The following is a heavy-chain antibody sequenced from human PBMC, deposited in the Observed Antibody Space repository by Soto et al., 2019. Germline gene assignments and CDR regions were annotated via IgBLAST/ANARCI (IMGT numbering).Heavy chain of an antibody. CDR3: ARDSQLRY. Sequence: QPQLVQSGPEVKKSGASVKVSCKASGYTFINYGVSWVRQAPGQGLEWMGWINPLNGNTNYTQKFQGRITMTTDTSTNTAYMEVRSLRSDDTAVFYCARDSQLRYWGQGTLVSVSS. V-gene: IGHV1-18*01. J-gene: IGHJ4*02. CDR1: GYTFINYG. D-gene: IGHD3-9*01. CDR2: INPLNGNT.